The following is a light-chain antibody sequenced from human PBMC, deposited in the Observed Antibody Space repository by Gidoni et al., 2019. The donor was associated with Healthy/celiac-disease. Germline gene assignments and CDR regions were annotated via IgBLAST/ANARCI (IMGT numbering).Light chain of an antibody. CDR3: MQALRTPIT. V-gene: IGKV2-28*01. J-gene: IGKJ5*01. CDR1: QSPLHSNGFNY. Sequence: IVMTQSPLSLPVTPGEPAPISCRSSQSPLHSNGFNYADWYLQKPEQSTQLLIYLGSTRASGVPDRFSGSGSGTDFTLKISRVEDEDVGVYYCMQALRTPITFGQGTQLEIK. CDR2: LGS.